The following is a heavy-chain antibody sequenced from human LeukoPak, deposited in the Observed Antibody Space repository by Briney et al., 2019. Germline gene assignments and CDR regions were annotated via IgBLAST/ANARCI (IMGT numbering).Heavy chain of an antibody. CDR3: ARVSGYYYRFDY. V-gene: IGHV3-48*03. D-gene: IGHD3-22*01. Sequence: GRSLRLSCAASGFTFISYVMSWVCQAPGGGVEWVSYINSSGSTIYYADSVKGRFTISRDNAKNSLYLQMNSLRAEDTAGYYCARVSGYYYRFDYWGQGTLVTVSS. CDR2: INSSGSTI. J-gene: IGHJ4*02. CDR1: GFTFISYV.